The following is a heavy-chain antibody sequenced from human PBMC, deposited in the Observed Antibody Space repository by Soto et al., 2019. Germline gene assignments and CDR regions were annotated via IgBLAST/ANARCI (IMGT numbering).Heavy chain of an antibody. CDR2: ISAYNGNT. CDR3: ARDYCSGGSCSWVWFDP. Sequence: ASVKVSCKASGYTFTSYGISWVRQAPGQGLEWMGWISAYNGNTNYAQKLQGRVTMTTDTSTSTAYMELRSLRSDDTAVYYCARDYCSGGSCSWVWFDPWGQGTMVTVS. D-gene: IGHD2-15*01. V-gene: IGHV1-18*01. J-gene: IGHJ5*02. CDR1: GYTFTSYG.